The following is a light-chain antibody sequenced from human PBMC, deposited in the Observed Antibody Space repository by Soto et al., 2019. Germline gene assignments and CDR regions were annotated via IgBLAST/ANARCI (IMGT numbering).Light chain of an antibody. V-gene: IGKV1-6*01. CDR1: QGIRND. CDR3: LQYYNYPWT. CDR2: AAS. Sequence: AIQMTQSPSSLSASVGDRVTITCRASQGIRNDLGWYQQKPGKAPTLLIYAASSLQSGVPSRFSGSGSVTDFTLTISSLQPEDFATYYCLQYYNYPWTFGQGTKVEIK. J-gene: IGKJ1*01.